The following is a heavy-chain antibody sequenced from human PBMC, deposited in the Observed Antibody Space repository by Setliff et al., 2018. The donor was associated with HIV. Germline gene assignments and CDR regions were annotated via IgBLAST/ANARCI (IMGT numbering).Heavy chain of an antibody. CDR3: ARLSRIAAVYFHH. CDR1: GGSFSGYY. V-gene: IGHV4-34*01. CDR2: INHSGST. Sequence: SETLSLTCAVYGGSFSGYYWSWIRQPPGKGLEWIGEINHSGSTNYNPSLKSRVTKSVDTSKNQFSLKLSSVTAADTAVYYCARLSRIAAVYFHHWGQGTLVTVSS. D-gene: IGHD6-25*01. J-gene: IGHJ1*01.